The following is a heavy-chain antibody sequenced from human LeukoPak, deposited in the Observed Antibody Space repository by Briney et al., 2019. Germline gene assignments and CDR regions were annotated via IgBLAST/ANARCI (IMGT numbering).Heavy chain of an antibody. D-gene: IGHD2-15*01. CDR3: TRPAKRYCSGGSCYQELDY. CDR2: IRSKANSYAT. CDR1: GFTFSGSA. Sequence: QPGGSLKLSCAASGFTFSGSAMHWVRQASGKGLEWVGRIRSKANSYATAYAASVQGRFTISRDDSKNTAYLQMNSLKTEDTAVYYCTRPAKRYCSGGSCYQELDYWGQGTLVTVSS. J-gene: IGHJ4*02. V-gene: IGHV3-73*01.